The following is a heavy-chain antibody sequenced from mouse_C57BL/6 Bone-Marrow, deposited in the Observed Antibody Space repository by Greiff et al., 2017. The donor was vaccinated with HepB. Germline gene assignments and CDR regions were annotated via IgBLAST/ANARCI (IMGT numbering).Heavy chain of an antibody. Sequence: VQLQQSGAELVKPGASVKISCKASGYTFTDYYINWVKQRPGQGLEWIGKIGPGSGSTYYNEKFKGKATLTADKSSSTAYMQLSSLTSEDSAVYFCGLTTVVANPYYFDYWGQGTTLTVSS. CDR2: IGPGSGST. J-gene: IGHJ2*01. CDR1: GYTFTDYY. V-gene: IGHV1-77*01. D-gene: IGHD1-1*01. CDR3: GLTTVVANPYYFDY.